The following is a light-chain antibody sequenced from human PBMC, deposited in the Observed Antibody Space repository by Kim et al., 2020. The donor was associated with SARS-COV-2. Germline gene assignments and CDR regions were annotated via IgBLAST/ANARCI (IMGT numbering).Light chain of an antibody. Sequence: GQSVTTSCTGTSDDIGSFNLVSWYQQYPDTAPRLIISEVYKRPSGVSDRFSGSKSGNTASLTISGLQAEDEAYYYCCSYAGNSLWVFGGGTQLTVL. CDR2: EVY. V-gene: IGLV2-23*02. CDR3: CSYAGNSLWV. J-gene: IGLJ3*02. CDR1: SDDIGSFNL.